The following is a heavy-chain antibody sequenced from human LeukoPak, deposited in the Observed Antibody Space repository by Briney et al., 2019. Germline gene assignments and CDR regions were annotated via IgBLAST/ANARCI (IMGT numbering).Heavy chain of an antibody. CDR1: GFTFSGYT. J-gene: IGHJ3*02. D-gene: IGHD4-17*01. CDR2: LTSSSTYI. Sequence: GGSLRLSCAASGFTFSGYTMNWVRQAPGKGLEWVSSLTSSSTYIYYADSVKGRFTISRDNARNSLYLQMNSLRAEDTAVYYCATGDYGAFDIWGQGTMVTVSS. CDR3: ATGDYGAFDI. V-gene: IGHV3-21*01.